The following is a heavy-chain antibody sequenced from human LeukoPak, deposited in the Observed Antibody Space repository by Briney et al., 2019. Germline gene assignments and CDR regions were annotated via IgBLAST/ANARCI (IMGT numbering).Heavy chain of an antibody. CDR2: ISSDGGKK. CDR1: GFTFNNYL. J-gene: IGHJ6*02. Sequence: GGSLRLSCEASGFTFNNYLIHWVRQAPGKGLEWVALISSDGGKKYYADSVKGRFTISRDNSKDTLLLQMNSLKADDTAVYYCAREHYDDSGGYSSGLDVWGQGTTVTVSS. CDR3: AREHYDDSGGYSSGLDV. D-gene: IGHD3-22*01. V-gene: IGHV3-30*04.